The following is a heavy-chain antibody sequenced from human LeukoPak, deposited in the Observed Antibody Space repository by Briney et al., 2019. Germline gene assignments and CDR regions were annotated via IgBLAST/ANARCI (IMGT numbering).Heavy chain of an antibody. Sequence: GGSLRLSCAASGFTFSSSGMHWVRQAPGKGLEWVAFIRDNGSNKYYVDSVKGRFTISRDNSKNTVYLQMDSLRPEDTALYYCAKSRQYAFDIWGQGTMVTVSS. CDR1: GFTFSSSG. J-gene: IGHJ3*02. CDR3: AKSRQYAFDI. CDR2: IRDNGSNK. D-gene: IGHD4-11*01. V-gene: IGHV3-30*02.